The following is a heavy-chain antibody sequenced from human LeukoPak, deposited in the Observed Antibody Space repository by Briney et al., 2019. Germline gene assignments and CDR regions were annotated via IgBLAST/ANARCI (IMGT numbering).Heavy chain of an antibody. CDR2: IRYSGSA. CDR3: ARLVYDSRSYYCDY. V-gene: IGHV4-59*08. CDR1: GDSISNYY. J-gene: IGHJ4*02. Sequence: SETLSLTCTVSGDSISNYYWSWIRQPPGRGLELIGYIRYSGSANYKPSLRSRVTTSRGTVKNQFLLKLSSVTAADTAVYHCARLVYDSRSYYCDYWGQGTLVIVSS. D-gene: IGHD3-22*01.